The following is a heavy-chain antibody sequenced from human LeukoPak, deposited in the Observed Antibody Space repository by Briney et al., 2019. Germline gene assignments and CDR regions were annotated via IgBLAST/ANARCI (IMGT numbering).Heavy chain of an antibody. CDR2: IDHSGST. V-gene: IGHV4-34*01. D-gene: IGHD2-2*01. CDR3: VRGNRNIVVVPAADNWFDP. J-gene: IGHJ5*02. Sequence: SSETLSLTCAVYGGSFSGYYWSWFRQPPGKGLEYIGEIDHSGSTNYNPSLKSRVTISVDTSKNQFSLKLSSVTAADTAVYYCVRGNRNIVVVPAADNWFDPWGQGTLVTVSS. CDR1: GGSFSGYY.